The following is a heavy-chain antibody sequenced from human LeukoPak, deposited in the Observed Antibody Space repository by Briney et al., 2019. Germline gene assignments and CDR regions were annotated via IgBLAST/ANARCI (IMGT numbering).Heavy chain of an antibody. CDR1: GFTFSGSA. CDR3: TSRDGYNPGFDY. V-gene: IGHV3-73*01. CDR2: IRSKANSYAT. J-gene: IGHJ4*02. Sequence: GGSLRLSCAASGFTFSGSAMHWVRQASGRGLEWVGRIRSKANSYATAYAASVKGRFTISRDDSKNTAYLQMNSLKTEDTAVYYCTSRDGYNPGFDYWGQRTLVTVSS. D-gene: IGHD5-24*01.